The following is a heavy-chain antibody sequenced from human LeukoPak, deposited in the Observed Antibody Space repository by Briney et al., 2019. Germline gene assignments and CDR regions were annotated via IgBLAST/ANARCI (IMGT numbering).Heavy chain of an antibody. CDR2: IIPIFGTA. J-gene: IGHJ4*02. CDR3: ASLVDGDYFDY. Sequence: SVKVSCKASGGTFSSYAISWVPQAPGQGLEWMGGIIPIFGTANYAQKFQGRVTITTDESTSTAYMELSSLRSEDTAVYYCASLVDGDYFDYWGQGTLVTVSS. D-gene: IGHD2-15*01. CDR1: GGTFSSYA. V-gene: IGHV1-69*05.